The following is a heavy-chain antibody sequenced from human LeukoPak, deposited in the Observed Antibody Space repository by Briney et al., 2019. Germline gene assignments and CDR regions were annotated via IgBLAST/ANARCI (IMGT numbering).Heavy chain of an antibody. CDR1: GGSSSGYY. D-gene: IGHD2-15*01. V-gene: IGHV4-34*01. Sequence: SETLSLTCAVYGGSSSGYYWSWIRQPPGKGLEWIGEINHSGSTNYNPSLKSGVTISVDTSKNQFSLKLSSVTAADTAVYYCARGPLGYCSGGSCYSGRYFDYWGQGTLVTVSS. CDR2: INHSGST. CDR3: ARGPLGYCSGGSCYSGRYFDY. J-gene: IGHJ4*02.